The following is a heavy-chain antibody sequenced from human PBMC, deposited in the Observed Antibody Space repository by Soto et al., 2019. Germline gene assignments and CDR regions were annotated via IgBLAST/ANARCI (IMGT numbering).Heavy chain of an antibody. J-gene: IGHJ4*02. V-gene: IGHV3-21*02. D-gene: IGHD6-19*01. CDR2: ISSVSSFI. CDR1: GFKFNTYT. CDR3: ARDSGWLDY. Sequence: EVQLVESGGGLVKPGGSLRLSCSASGFKFNTYTMDWVRQAPGRGLEWDSSISSVSSFIFYADSVKGRFTISRDNAKNSLYLQMDSLRVEDTAVYYCARDSGWLDYWGQGVLVTVSS.